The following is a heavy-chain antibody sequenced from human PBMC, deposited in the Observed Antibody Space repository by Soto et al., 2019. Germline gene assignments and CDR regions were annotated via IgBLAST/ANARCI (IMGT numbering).Heavy chain of an antibody. CDR3: ARDSSGSYYYGMDV. CDR2: IYSGGST. Sequence: GGSLRLSCAASGFTVSSNYMSWVRQAPGKGLEWVSVIYSGGSTYYADSVKGRFTISRDNSKNTLYLQMNSLRAEDTAVYYCARDSSGSYYYGMDVWGQGTTVTVSS. D-gene: IGHD1-26*01. J-gene: IGHJ6*02. CDR1: GFTVSSNY. V-gene: IGHV3-53*01.